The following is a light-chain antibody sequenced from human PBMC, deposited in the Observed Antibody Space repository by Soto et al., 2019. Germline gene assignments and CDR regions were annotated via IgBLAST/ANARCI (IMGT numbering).Light chain of an antibody. CDR2: EVS. Sequence: QSVLTQPPSASGSPGQSVTISCTGTSSDVGGYNYVSWYQQHPGKAPKLMIYEVSKRPSGVPDRFSGSKSGNTASLTVSGLQAEDEADYYCNSYAGSNNDVFGTGTKMTVL. V-gene: IGLV2-8*01. CDR1: SSDVGGYNY. CDR3: NSYAGSNNDV. J-gene: IGLJ1*01.